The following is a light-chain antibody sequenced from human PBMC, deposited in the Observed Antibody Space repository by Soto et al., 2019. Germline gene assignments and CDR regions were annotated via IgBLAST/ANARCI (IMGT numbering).Light chain of an antibody. CDR1: QSVSSSY. V-gene: IGKV3-20*01. J-gene: IGKJ3*01. Sequence: EMGLTQSPGTLSLSPGERATLSCRASQSVSSSYLAWYQQKPGQAPRLLIYGASSRATGIPDRLSGSGSGTDFTLTISRLEPEDFAVYYCQQYGSSPFTFGPGTKVDIK. CDR2: GAS. CDR3: QQYGSSPFT.